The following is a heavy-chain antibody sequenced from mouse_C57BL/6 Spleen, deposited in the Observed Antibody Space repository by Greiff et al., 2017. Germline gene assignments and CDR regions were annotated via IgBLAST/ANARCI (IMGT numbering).Heavy chain of an antibody. J-gene: IGHJ4*01. CDR3: ARGRVTTAYYAMDY. V-gene: IGHV1-69*01. CDR1: GYTFTSYW. Sequence: QVQLQQPGAELVMPGASVKLSCKASGYTFTSYWMHWVKQRPGQGLEWIGEIDPSDSYTNYNQKFNGKSTLTVDKSSSTAYMQLSSLTSEDSAVYYCARGRVTTAYYAMDYWGQGTSVTVSS. D-gene: IGHD2-2*01. CDR2: IDPSDSYT.